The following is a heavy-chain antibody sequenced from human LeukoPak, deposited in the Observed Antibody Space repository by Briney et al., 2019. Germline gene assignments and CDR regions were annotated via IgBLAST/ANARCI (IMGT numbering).Heavy chain of an antibody. V-gene: IGHV3-23*01. CDR2: LSGGGGST. J-gene: IGHJ4*02. Sequence: GGSLRLSCAASGFSFSTYGMSWVRQAPGKGLEWVSALSGGGGSTYYADSVKGRFTISRDNSKNTLYLQVISLRAEDTAVYYCAKARSGHCSGGSCYAVVDCWGQGTLVTVSS. CDR3: AKARSGHCSGGSCYAVVDC. D-gene: IGHD2-15*01. CDR1: GFSFSTYG.